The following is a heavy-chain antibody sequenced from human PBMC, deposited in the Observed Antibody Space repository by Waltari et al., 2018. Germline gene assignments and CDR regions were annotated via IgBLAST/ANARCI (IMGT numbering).Heavy chain of an antibody. CDR1: GGSFSGYY. J-gene: IGHJ4*02. V-gene: IGHV4-34*01. D-gene: IGHD6-19*01. CDR3: ARQLSSGWYSEY. Sequence: QVQLQQWGAGLLKPSETLSLTCAVHGGSFSGYYWSWIRQSPGKGLEWIGEINHSGSTNYNPTLKSRVTISVDTSKNQFSLKVSSVTAADTAVYYCARQLSSGWYSEYWGQGTLVTVSS. CDR2: INHSGST.